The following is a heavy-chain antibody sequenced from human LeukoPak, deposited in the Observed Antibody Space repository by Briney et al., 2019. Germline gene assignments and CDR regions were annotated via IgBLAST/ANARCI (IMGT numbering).Heavy chain of an antibody. CDR1: GYTLTELS. CDR2: FDPEDGET. Sequence: ASVKVSCKVSGYTLTELSMHWVRQAPGKGLEWMGGFDPEDGETIYAQKFQGRVTMTEDTSTDTAYMELSSLRSEDTAVYYCATDPSTHYDILTGRGGGAFDIWGQGTMVTVSS. J-gene: IGHJ3*02. CDR3: ATDPSTHYDILTGRGGGAFDI. D-gene: IGHD3-9*01. V-gene: IGHV1-24*01.